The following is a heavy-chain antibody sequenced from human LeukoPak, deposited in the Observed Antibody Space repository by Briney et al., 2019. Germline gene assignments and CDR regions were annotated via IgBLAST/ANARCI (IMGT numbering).Heavy chain of an antibody. CDR2: FDPEDGET. Sequence: ASVKVSCKVSGYTLTELSMHWVRQAPGKGLEWMGGFDPEDGETIYAQKFQGRVTMTEDTSTDTAYLELSTLTSEDTAVYYCATPWFGESQTDYWGQGTLVTVSS. J-gene: IGHJ4*02. V-gene: IGHV1-24*01. CDR1: GYTLTELS. CDR3: ATPWFGESQTDY. D-gene: IGHD3-10*01.